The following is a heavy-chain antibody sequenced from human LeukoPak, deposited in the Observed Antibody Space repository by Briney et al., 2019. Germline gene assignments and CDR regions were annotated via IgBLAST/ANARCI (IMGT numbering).Heavy chain of an antibody. CDR1: GFTLSSYG. J-gene: IGHJ4*02. Sequence: GGSLRLSCAASGFTLSSYGMHWVRQAPGKGLEWVAVIWYDGSNKYYADSVKGRFTISRDNSKNTLYLQMNSLRAEDTAVYYCARGPNYYDSSGYYYFDWYFDYWGQGTLVTVSS. D-gene: IGHD3-22*01. CDR2: IWYDGSNK. V-gene: IGHV3-33*01. CDR3: ARGPNYYDSSGYYYFDWYFDY.